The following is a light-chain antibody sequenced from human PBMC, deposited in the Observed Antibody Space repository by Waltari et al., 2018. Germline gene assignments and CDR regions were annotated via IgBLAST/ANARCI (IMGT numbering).Light chain of an antibody. CDR1: NIRSKS. CDR3: LVWHSTIDHQGV. V-gene: IGLV3-21*04. CDR2: YDS. Sequence: SYVVTQSPSVSVAPGEPARITCGGDNIRSKSVHWYQQRPGQAPVLVISYDSDRPSGIPERFSGSNSGNTATLTISWVEAEDEADYYCLVWHSTIDHQGVFGGGTKLTVL. J-gene: IGLJ2*01.